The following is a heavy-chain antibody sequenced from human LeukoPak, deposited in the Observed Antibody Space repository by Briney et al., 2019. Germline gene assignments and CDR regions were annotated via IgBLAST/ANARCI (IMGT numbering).Heavy chain of an antibody. J-gene: IGHJ4*02. CDR3: AKGRGYDSWSGYCDY. V-gene: IGHV3-74*01. D-gene: IGHD3-3*01. CDR1: GFTFSTYW. CDR2: IDHDGINT. Sequence: GGSLRLSCAASGFTFSTYWMHWVRQAPGKGLVWVSRIDHDGINTYYADSVKGRFTISRDNSKNTLYLQMNGLRAEDTAVYYCAKGRGYDSWSGYCDYWGQGTLVTVSS.